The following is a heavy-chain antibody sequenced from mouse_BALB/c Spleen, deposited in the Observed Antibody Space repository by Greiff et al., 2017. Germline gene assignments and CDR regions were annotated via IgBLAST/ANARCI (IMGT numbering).Heavy chain of an antibody. CDR3: TRPHYSHDTYAMDY. J-gene: IGHJ4*01. CDR2: ISSGGSYT. D-gene: IGHD2-12*01. Sequence: EVKLMESGGGLVKPGGSLKLSCAASGFTFSSYTMSWVRQTPEKRLEWVATISSGGSYTYYPDSVKGRFTISRDNAKNTLYLQMSSLKSEDTAMYYCTRPHYSHDTYAMDYWGQGTSVTVSS. CDR1: GFTFSSYT. V-gene: IGHV5-6-4*01.